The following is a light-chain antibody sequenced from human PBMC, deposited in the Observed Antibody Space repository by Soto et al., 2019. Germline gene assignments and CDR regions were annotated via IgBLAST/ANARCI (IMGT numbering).Light chain of an antibody. CDR3: QQYNSSPPWT. CDR1: QSVSSN. J-gene: IGKJ1*01. Sequence: EIVMTQSPATLSVSPGERATLSCRASQSVSSNLAWYQQKPSQAPRLLIYGASTRTTGIPARFSGSGSGPGFVFMCNSLQCESFVVYYWQQYNSSPPWTIGQGTKVEIK. V-gene: IGKV3-15*01. CDR2: GAS.